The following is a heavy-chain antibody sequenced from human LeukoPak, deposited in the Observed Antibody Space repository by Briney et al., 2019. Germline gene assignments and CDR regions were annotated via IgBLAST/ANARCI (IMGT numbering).Heavy chain of an antibody. CDR2: IIARGGGT. CDR1: GFTFSNYA. CDR3: AKDQAPYSGSYDYFDY. D-gene: IGHD1-26*01. J-gene: IGHJ4*02. Sequence: GGSLRLSCAASGFTFSNYAMSWVRQAPGKGLEWGSTIIARGGGTYYADSVKGRFTISRDNSKNTLYLQVNSLRAEDTAVYYCAKDQAPYSGSYDYFDYWGQGTLVTVSS. V-gene: IGHV3-23*01.